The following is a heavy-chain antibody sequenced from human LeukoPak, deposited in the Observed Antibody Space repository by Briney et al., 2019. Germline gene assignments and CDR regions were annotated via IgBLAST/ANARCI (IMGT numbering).Heavy chain of an antibody. D-gene: IGHD1-26*01. CDR2: INPNSGDT. CDR3: ARALLVGATVDY. CDR1: GYTFTAYY. V-gene: IGHV1-2*02. J-gene: IGHJ4*02. Sequence: ASVKVSCKASGYTFTAYYMHWVGQAPGQGLEWMGWINPNSGDTNYAQNFQGRVTMTRDTSISTAYMELSRLRSVDTAVYYCARALLVGATVDYWGQGTLVTVSS.